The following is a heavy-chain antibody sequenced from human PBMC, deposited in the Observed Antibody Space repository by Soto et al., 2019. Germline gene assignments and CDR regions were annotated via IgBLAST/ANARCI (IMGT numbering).Heavy chain of an antibody. V-gene: IGHV3-21*01. D-gene: IGHD3-10*01. CDR1: GFTFSSYS. CDR3: AREGVQHGSGPYYYYGMDV. CDR2: ISSSSSYI. J-gene: IGHJ6*02. Sequence: EVQLVESGGGLVKPGGSLRLSCAASGFTFSSYSMNWVRQAPGKGLEWVSSISSSSSYICYADSVKGRFTISRDNAKNSLYLQMNSLRAEDTAVYYCAREGVQHGSGPYYYYGMDVWGQGTTVTVSS.